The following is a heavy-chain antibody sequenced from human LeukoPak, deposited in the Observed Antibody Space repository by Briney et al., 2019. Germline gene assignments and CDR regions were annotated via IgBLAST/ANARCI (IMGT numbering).Heavy chain of an antibody. CDR1: GYTFTNYG. CDR2: ISGYNGNT. V-gene: IGHV1-18*01. CDR3: ARGTVTKRFFDY. Sequence: ASVKVSCKASGYTFTNYGISWVRQAPGQGLEWMGWISGYNGNTNYAQKLQGRVTMTTDTSTSTAYMEVRSLRSDGTAVYYCARGTVTKRFFDYWGQGTLVTVSS. J-gene: IGHJ4*02. D-gene: IGHD4-17*01.